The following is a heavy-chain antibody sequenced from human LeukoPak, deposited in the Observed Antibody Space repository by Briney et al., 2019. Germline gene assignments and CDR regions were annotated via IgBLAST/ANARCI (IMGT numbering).Heavy chain of an antibody. J-gene: IGHJ4*02. CDR2: ISGSGGST. V-gene: IGHV3-23*01. CDR3: AKDVEVVTMIVVVGHY. CDR1: GFTFSSYA. D-gene: IGHD3-22*01. Sequence: GGSLRLSCAASGFTFSSYAMSWVRQAPGKGLEWVSAISGSGGSTYYADSVKGRFTISRDNSKNTLYLQMNSLRAEDTAVYHCAKDVEVVTMIVVVGHYWGQGTLVTVSS.